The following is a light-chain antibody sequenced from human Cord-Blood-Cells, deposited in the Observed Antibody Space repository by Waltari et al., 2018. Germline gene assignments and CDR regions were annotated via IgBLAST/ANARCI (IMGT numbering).Light chain of an antibody. CDR2: WAS. CDR1: QSVLYSSNNKNY. V-gene: IGKV4-1*01. J-gene: IGKJ3*01. Sequence: DIVMTQSPDSLAVSLGERATINCKSSQSVLYSSNNKNYIAWYPQKPGQPPKLLIYWASTRESGVPDRFSGSGSGTDFTLTISSLQAEDVAVYYCQQYYSTPFTFGPGTKVDIK. CDR3: QQYYSTPFT.